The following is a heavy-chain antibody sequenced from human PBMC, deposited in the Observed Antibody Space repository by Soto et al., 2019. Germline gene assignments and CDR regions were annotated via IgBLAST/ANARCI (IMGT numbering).Heavy chain of an antibody. J-gene: IGHJ5*02. CDR1: GGTFSSYA. V-gene: IGHV1-69*13. Sequence: EASVQVSCKASGGTFSSYAISWVRQAPGQGLEWMGGIIPIFGTANYAQKFQGRVTITADESTSTAYMELSGLRSEDTAVYYCARVGYCSSTSCLGWFDPWGQGTLVTVSS. CDR3: ARVGYCSSTSCLGWFDP. D-gene: IGHD2-2*03. CDR2: IIPIFGTA.